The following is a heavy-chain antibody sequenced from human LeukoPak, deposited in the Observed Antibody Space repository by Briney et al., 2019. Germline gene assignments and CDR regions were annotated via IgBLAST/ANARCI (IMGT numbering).Heavy chain of an antibody. V-gene: IGHV4-34*01. D-gene: IGHD1-26*01. CDR2: INHSGST. Sequence: SGTLSLTRAVYGGAFSGFYWSWVRQLPREGVEGIGEINHSGSTYYNPSLKSRVTISVDTSKNQFSLKLSSVTAADTAVYYCASQKWELPYYFDYWGQGTLVTVSS. J-gene: IGHJ4*02. CDR3: ASQKWELPYYFDY. CDR1: GGAFSGFY.